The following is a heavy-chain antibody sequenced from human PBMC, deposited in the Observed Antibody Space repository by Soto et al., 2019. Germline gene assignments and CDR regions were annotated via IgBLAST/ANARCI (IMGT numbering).Heavy chain of an antibody. Sequence: QVQLVQSGAEVKKPGSSVKVSCKASGGTFSSYAISWVRQAPGQGLEWMVGIIPIFGTANYAQKFQGRVTITADKSTSTAYMELSSLRSEDTAVYYCARNAVHCSGGSCYSHYFDYWGQGTLVTVSS. D-gene: IGHD2-15*01. V-gene: IGHV1-69*06. CDR2: IIPIFGTA. CDR1: GGTFSSYA. CDR3: ARNAVHCSGGSCYSHYFDY. J-gene: IGHJ4*02.